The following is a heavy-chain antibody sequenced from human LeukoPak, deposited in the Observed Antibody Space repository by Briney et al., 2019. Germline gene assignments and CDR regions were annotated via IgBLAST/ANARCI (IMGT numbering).Heavy chain of an antibody. CDR1: GFTFSDYG. CDR3: AKDGDAYTEFYYYYMDV. CDR2: IWHDGSNK. V-gene: IGHV3-33*06. Sequence: GGSLRLSCAASGFTFSDYGLHWVRQAPGKGLEGVALIWHDGSNKYYADSVMGRFTISRDNSKNTLYLQMNSLRAEDTAIYYCAKDGDAYTEFYYYYMDVWGKGTTVTVSS. J-gene: IGHJ6*03. D-gene: IGHD5-24*01.